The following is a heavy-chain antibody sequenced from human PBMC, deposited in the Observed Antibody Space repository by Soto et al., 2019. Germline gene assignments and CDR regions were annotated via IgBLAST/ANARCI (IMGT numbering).Heavy chain of an antibody. CDR1: GFTCSSYA. V-gene: IGHV3-30-3*01. Sequence: GGSLRLSCAASGFTCSSYAMHWVRQAPGKGLEWVAVISHDGSNKYYADSVKGRFTISRDNSKNTLYLQMNSLRAEDTAVYYCARSPYCSSTSCYFAYFDYWGQGTLVTVSS. D-gene: IGHD2-2*01. CDR3: ARSPYCSSTSCYFAYFDY. J-gene: IGHJ4*02. CDR2: ISHDGSNK.